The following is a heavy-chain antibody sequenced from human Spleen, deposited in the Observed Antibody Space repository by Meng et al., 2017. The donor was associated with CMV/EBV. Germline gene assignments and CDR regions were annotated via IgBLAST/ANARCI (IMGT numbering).Heavy chain of an antibody. D-gene: IGHD3-3*01. J-gene: IGHJ4*02. CDR3: ARGSGFLELPQN. CDR1: GYTFTDYL. Sequence: ASVKVSCKASGYTFTDYLIHWVRQAPGRGLEWMGWINPNDGATNYAQRFQDRITMTRDTSIRTAYMDMTGLTFDDTAVYYCARGSGFLELPQNWGQGTLVTVSS. CDR2: INPNDGAT. V-gene: IGHV1-2*02.